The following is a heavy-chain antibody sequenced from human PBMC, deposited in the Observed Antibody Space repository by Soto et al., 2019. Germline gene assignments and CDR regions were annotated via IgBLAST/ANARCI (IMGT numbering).Heavy chain of an antibody. CDR1: GFTFISSA. CDR2: ISGSGGSA. Sequence: GGSLRLSCAASGFTFISSAMNWVLQAPGKGLEWVSDISGSGGSAFYADSVEGRFTISRDNSKNALYLQMNSLRAEDTAVYYCAKSMDYYSYYGMDVWGQGTTVTVSS. V-gene: IGHV3-23*01. J-gene: IGHJ6*02. D-gene: IGHD3-10*01. CDR3: AKSMDYYSYYGMDV.